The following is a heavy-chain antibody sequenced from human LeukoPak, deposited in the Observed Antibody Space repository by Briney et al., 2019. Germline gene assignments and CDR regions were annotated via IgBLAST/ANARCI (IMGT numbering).Heavy chain of an antibody. CDR1: GGSISSYY. D-gene: IGHD6-19*01. J-gene: IGHJ4*02. Sequence: SETLSPTCTVSGGSISSYYWSWLRQPPGKGLEWIGYIYYSGSTNYNPSLKSRVTISVDTSKNQFSLKLSSVTAADTAVYYCARGTYSSGSSFDYWGQGALVTVSS. CDR2: IYYSGST. V-gene: IGHV4-59*01. CDR3: ARGTYSSGSSFDY.